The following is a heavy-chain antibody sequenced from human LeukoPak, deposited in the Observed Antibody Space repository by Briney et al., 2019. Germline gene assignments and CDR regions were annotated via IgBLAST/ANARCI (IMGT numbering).Heavy chain of an antibody. D-gene: IGHD3-10*01. CDR3: ALNSGGSGSYYFDY. CDR1: GGSISSDGYY. Sequence: SETLSLTCTVSGGSISSDGYYWGWIRQPPGKGLEWIVYVLYSGSNYYSPSLKSRVTISVDRSKNQFSLKLSSVTAADTAVYYCALNSGGSGSYYFDYWGQGTLVTVSS. J-gene: IGHJ4*02. V-gene: IGHV4-30-2*01. CDR2: VLYSGSN.